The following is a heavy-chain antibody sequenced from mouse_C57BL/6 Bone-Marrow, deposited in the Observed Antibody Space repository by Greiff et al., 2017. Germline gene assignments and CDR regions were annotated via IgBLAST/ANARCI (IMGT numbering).Heavy chain of an antibody. Sequence: DVMLVASGGGLVKPGGSLKLSCAASGFTFSDYGMHWVRQAPEKGLEWVAYISSGSSTIYYADTVKGRFTISRDNAKNTLFLQRTSLRSEDTAMYYCASGDDGYYGFAYWGQGTLVTVSA. V-gene: IGHV5-17*01. CDR2: ISSGSSTI. CDR3: ASGDDGYYGFAY. D-gene: IGHD2-3*01. J-gene: IGHJ3*01. CDR1: GFTFSDYG.